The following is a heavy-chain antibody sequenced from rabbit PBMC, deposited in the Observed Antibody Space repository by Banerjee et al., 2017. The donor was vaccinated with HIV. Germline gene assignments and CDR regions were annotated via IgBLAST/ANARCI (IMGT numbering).Heavy chain of an antibody. J-gene: IGHJ4*01. CDR2: IYPVNGNT. V-gene: IGHV1S40*01. D-gene: IGHD7-1*01. CDR1: GFDLSSYYY. Sequence: QSLEESGGGLVQPEGSLTLTCKASGFDLSSYYYMCWVRQAPGKGLEWIACIYPVNGNTYYVSWAKGRFTISKTSSTTVTLQMTSLTAADTATYFCAREDWYTGRYNLWGQGTLVTVS. CDR3: AREDWYTGRYNL.